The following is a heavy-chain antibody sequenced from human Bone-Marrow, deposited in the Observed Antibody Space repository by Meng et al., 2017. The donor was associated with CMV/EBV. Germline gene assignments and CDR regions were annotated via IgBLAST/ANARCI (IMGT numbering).Heavy chain of an antibody. Sequence: QGELVQSGAEVKKPGASVKVSCKASGYTFTGYYMHWVRQAPGQGLEWMGWINPNSGGTNYAQKFQGRVTMTRDTSISTAYMELSSLRSEDTAVYYCARARIAAAGSDFDYWGQGTLVTVSS. CDR3: ARARIAAAGSDFDY. CDR2: INPNSGGT. J-gene: IGHJ4*02. D-gene: IGHD6-13*01. V-gene: IGHV1-2*02. CDR1: GYTFTGYY.